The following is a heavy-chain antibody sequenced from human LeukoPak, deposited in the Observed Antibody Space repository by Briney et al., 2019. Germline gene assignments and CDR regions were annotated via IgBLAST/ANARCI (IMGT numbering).Heavy chain of an antibody. V-gene: IGHV4-59*01. Sequence: SETLSLTCTVSGGSITSYYWSWIRQPPGKGLEWIGYIHYSGSTNYNPSLKSRVTISVDTSKNQFSLKLSSVTAADTAVYYCARGGVNYKIAGPWGQGALVTVSS. D-gene: IGHD3-10*01. J-gene: IGHJ5*02. CDR1: GGSITSYY. CDR3: ARGGVNYKIAGP. CDR2: IHYSGST.